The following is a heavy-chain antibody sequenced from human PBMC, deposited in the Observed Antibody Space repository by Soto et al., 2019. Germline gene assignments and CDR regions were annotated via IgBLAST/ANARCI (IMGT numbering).Heavy chain of an antibody. D-gene: IGHD6-13*01. V-gene: IGHV4-31*03. CDR2: IYYSGST. Sequence: QVQLQESGPGLVKPSQTLSLTCTVSGGSISSGGYYWSWIRQHPGKGLEWIGYIYYSGSTYYNPSLRSRVTISVDTSKNQFSLKLSSVTAADTAVYYCARRPRSQQQLPYSWFDPWGQGTLVTVSS. CDR1: GGSISSGGYY. CDR3: ARRPRSQQQLPYSWFDP. J-gene: IGHJ5*02.